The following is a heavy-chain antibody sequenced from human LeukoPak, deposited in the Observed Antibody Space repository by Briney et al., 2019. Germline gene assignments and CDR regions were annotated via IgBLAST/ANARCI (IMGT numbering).Heavy chain of an antibody. V-gene: IGHV3-30*02. Sequence: SGGSLRLSCAASGFTFSSYGMHWVRQAPGKGLEWVAFIRYDGSNKYYADSVKGRFTISRDNSKNTLYLQMNSLRAEDTAVYYCARGYGDSLYYYYYMDVWGKGTTVTVSS. D-gene: IGHD4-17*01. J-gene: IGHJ6*03. CDR2: IRYDGSNK. CDR3: ARGYGDSLYYYYYMDV. CDR1: GFTFSSYG.